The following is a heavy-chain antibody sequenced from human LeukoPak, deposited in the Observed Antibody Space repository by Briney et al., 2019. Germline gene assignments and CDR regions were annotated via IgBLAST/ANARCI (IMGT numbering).Heavy chain of an antibody. CDR2: IYPSGST. D-gene: IGHD2-2*01. CDR3: VRELKPPAGYYYFYLLDV. Sequence: SETLSLTCTISNDSITKSYWNWVRPPAGKGLEWIGRIYPSGSTNYNPSLKSRVTLSLDTSKNQFSLSLTSVTAADTAVYYCVRELKPPAGYYYFYLLDVWGRGTTVTVSS. V-gene: IGHV4-4*07. CDR1: NDSITKSY. J-gene: IGHJ6*03.